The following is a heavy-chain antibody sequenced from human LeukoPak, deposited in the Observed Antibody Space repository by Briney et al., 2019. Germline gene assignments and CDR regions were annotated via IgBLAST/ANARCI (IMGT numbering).Heavy chain of an antibody. CDR2: IYTSGST. V-gene: IGHV4-61*02. J-gene: IGHJ3*02. Sequence: SETLSLTCTVSGGSISSGSYYWSWIRQPAGKGLEWIGRIYTSGSTNYNPSLKSRVTISVDTSKNQFSLKLSSVTAADTAVYYCARDRGYDFWSGSYGDAFDIWGQGTMVTVSS. D-gene: IGHD3-3*01. CDR3: ARDRGYDFWSGSYGDAFDI. CDR1: GGSISSGSYY.